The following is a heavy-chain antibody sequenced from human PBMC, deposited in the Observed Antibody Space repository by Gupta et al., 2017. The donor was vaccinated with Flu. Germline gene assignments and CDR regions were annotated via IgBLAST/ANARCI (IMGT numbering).Heavy chain of an antibody. V-gene: IGHV1-2*02. J-gene: IGHJ4*02. CDR2: INPNIGGT. CDR3: ARGDAVASSSDFDS. Sequence: QAPGQGLEWMGWINPNIGGTKYSQNFQGRVTMTRYTSITTAYMELRRLRSDDTAVYYCARGDAVASSSDFDSWGQGTLVTVSS. D-gene: IGHD6-19*01.